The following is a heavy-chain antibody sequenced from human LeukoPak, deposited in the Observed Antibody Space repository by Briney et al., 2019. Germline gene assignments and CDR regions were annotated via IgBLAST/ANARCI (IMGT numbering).Heavy chain of an antibody. Sequence: EASVKVSCTASGGTFSSYAISWVRPAPGQGLEWMGRIIPILGIANYAQKFQGRVTITADKSTSTAYMELSSLRSEDTAAYYCARVSAVVPAAIIYYGMDVWGQGTTVTVSS. CDR3: ARVSAVVPAAIIYYGMDV. CDR1: GGTFSSYA. D-gene: IGHD2-2*01. J-gene: IGHJ6*02. CDR2: IIPILGIA. V-gene: IGHV1-69*04.